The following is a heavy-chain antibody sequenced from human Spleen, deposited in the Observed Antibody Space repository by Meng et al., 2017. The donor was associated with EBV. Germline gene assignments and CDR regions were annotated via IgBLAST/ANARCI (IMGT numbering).Heavy chain of an antibody. CDR1: GYTFTDYA. D-gene: IGHD2-2*01. Sequence: QMQLVLSGSELKKPGASVMVSCQASGYTFTDYAMNWVRQVPGQGLEWVGWMRPKSGNTGYAQKFQGRVTLTRNTSISTAYMELTNLRSEDTAIYYCARGKCSTTSCPIDHWGQGTLVTVSS. CDR2: MRPKSGNT. V-gene: IGHV1-8*02. CDR3: ARGKCSTTSCPIDH. J-gene: IGHJ4*02.